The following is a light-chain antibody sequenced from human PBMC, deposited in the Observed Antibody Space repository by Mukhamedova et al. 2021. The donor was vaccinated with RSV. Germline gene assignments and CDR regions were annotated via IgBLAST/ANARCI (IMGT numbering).Light chain of an antibody. V-gene: IGKV1-27*01. J-gene: IGKJ4*01. CDR2: GAS. Sequence: WYQRRVLGEVPKLLIYGASTLQSGVTSRFSGSGSGTDFTLTISSLQPEDVATYYCQNYDSAPALTFGGGTKVEIK. CDR3: QNYDSAPALT.